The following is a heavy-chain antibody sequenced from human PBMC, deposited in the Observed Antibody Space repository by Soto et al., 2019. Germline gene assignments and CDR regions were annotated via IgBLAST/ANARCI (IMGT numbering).Heavy chain of an antibody. CDR3: ASEGLCVADCYFFDY. CDR1: GFAFRNYD. CDR2: INYSGSNT. D-gene: IGHD2-21*02. Sequence: EVQLVESGGGLVQPGGSLRLSCAASGFAFRNYDMNWVRQAPGKGLEWISKINYSGSNTYYAESVKGRFTISRDNDKNSLYLQMNSLRVEDTGIYYCASEGLCVADCYFFDYWGQGTQVTVSS. V-gene: IGHV3-48*03. J-gene: IGHJ4*02.